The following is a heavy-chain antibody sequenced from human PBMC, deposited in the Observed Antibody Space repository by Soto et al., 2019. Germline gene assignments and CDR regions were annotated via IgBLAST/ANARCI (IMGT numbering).Heavy chain of an antibody. J-gene: IGHJ6*02. CDR2: IDPSDSST. Sequence: GGSLKSSCERPGDSFSSYWISWVRQMPGKGLEWMGNIDPSDSSTNYSPSFQGHVTISADKSINTVYLQWGNLEASDTAMYYCARDGDTTMRLLGYHYGMDVWGQGTTVTVSS. V-gene: IGHV5-10-1*01. CDR3: ARDGDTTMRLLGYHYGMDV. CDR1: GDSFSSYW. D-gene: IGHD5-18*01.